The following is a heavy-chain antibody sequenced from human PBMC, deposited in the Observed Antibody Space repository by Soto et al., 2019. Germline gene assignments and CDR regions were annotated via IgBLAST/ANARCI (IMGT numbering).Heavy chain of an antibody. CDR2: ISYDGRNK. CDR3: AADYVATDTFDI. CDR1: GFTFSSYG. D-gene: IGHD3-10*02. J-gene: IGHJ3*02. Sequence: QVQLVESGGGVVQPGRSLRLPCAASGFTFSSYGMHWVRQAPGKGLEWVAVISYDGRNKYYADSVKGRFTISRDNSKNTLYLQMNSLRAEDTAVYYCAADYVATDTFDIWGQGTMVTVSS. V-gene: IGHV3-30*03.